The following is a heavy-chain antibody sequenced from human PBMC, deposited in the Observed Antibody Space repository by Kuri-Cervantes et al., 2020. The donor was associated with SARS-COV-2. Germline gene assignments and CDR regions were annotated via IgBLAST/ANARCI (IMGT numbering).Heavy chain of an antibody. CDR2: ISSSSSYI. V-gene: IGHV3-21*01. D-gene: IGHD2-2*01. CDR3: ARDLTDIVVVPAAPAGDAFDI. Sequence: WIRQPPGKGLEWVSSISSSSSYIYYADLVKGRFTISRDNAKNSLYLQMNSLRAEDTAVYYCARDLTDIVVVPAAPAGDAFDIWGQGTMVTVSS. J-gene: IGHJ3*02.